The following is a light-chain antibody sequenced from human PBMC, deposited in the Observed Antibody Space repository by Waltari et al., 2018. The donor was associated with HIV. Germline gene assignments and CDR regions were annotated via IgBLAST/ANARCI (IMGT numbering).Light chain of an antibody. CDR1: QIINSW. CDR3: QQGSSFPFT. Sequence: DIQLTQSPSFVSASVGDRVTLTCRASQIINSWLAWYQQKPGKSPKLHIYAATTLQRGVPSRFSGSRSGTDYSLSISGLLPEDFAVYFCQQGSSFPFTFGPGTKVDMK. V-gene: IGKV1D-12*01. CDR2: AAT. J-gene: IGKJ3*01.